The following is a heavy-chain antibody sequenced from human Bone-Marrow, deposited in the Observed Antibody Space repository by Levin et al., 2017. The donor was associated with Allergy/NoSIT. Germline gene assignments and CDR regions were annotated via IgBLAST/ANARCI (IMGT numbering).Heavy chain of an antibody. D-gene: IGHD1-1*01. CDR2: IRSRPHGGTT. CDR1: GFSFNDYA. CDR3: CRQRRNSATATTYWFDS. V-gene: IGHV3-49*03. Sequence: PGGSLRLSCATSGFSFNDYALSWFRQAPGTGLEWLGFIRSRPHGGTTVYAASVKGRFIISRDDSKGVAYLQLNSLKTDDTAVYYCCRQRRNSATATTYWFDSWGQGTLVTVSS. J-gene: IGHJ5*01.